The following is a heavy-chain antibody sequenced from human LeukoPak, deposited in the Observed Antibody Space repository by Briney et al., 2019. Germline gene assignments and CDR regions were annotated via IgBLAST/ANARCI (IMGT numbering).Heavy chain of an antibody. CDR1: GGSFSGYY. J-gene: IGHJ3*02. D-gene: IGHD3-22*01. CDR3: ARTYYYDSSGRPSDAFDI. CDR2: INHSGST. V-gene: IGHV4-34*01. Sequence: PSETPSLTCAVYGGSFSGYYWSWIRQPPGKGLEWIGEINHSGSTNYNPSLKSRVTISVDTSKNQFSLKLSSVTAADTAVYYCARTYYYDSSGRPSDAFDIWGQGTMVTVSS.